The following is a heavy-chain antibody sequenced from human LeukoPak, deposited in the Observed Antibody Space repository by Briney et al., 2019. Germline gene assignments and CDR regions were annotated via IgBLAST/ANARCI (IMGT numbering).Heavy chain of an antibody. CDR3: ARGDNWNSYYYYYMDV. CDR2: ISSSGSSI. D-gene: IGHD1-7*01. Sequence: GGSLRLCCAASGFTFNSYSGNCVRQAPGKGLGWVSYISSSGSSIYYADSVKGRFTISRDNAENSLNLQMNSLRAEDTAVYYCARGDNWNSYYYYYMDVWGKGTTVTVFS. J-gene: IGHJ6*03. V-gene: IGHV3-48*04. CDR1: GFTFNSYS.